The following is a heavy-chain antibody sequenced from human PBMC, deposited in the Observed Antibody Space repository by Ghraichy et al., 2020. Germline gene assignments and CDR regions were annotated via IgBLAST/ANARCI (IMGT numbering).Heavy chain of an antibody. Sequence: SETLPLTCSVSGASVSSSSFYWAWIRQPPGKGLEWIATIYYSGTTYYNPSLESRVTISVDTSKNQFSLRLSSVTAADTAVYYCTRLYYDNSYSHSWGQGTLVTVSS. V-gene: IGHV4-39*01. D-gene: IGHD3-22*01. CDR2: IYYSGTT. J-gene: IGHJ5*02. CDR3: TRLYYDNSYSHS. CDR1: GASVSSSSFY.